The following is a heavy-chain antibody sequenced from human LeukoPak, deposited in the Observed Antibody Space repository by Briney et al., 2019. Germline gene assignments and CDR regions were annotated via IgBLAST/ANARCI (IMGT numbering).Heavy chain of an antibody. Sequence: GGSLRLSCAASGFTFSSYGMHWVRQAPGKGLEWVAFIRYDGSNKYYADSVKGRFTISRDNSKNTLYLQMNSLRAEDTAVYYCAKDAAMVFYYFDYWGQGTLVTVSP. CDR3: AKDAAMVFYYFDY. CDR1: GFTFSSYG. CDR2: IRYDGSNK. J-gene: IGHJ4*02. D-gene: IGHD5-18*01. V-gene: IGHV3-30*02.